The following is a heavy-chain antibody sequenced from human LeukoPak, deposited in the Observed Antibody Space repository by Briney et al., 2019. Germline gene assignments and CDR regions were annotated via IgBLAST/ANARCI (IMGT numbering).Heavy chain of an antibody. CDR2: ISYDGSNK. J-gene: IGHJ5*02. V-gene: IGHV3-30*03. CDR1: GFTFSSYG. CDR3: ARDWWDGDYAWFDP. Sequence: GRSLRLSCAASGFTFSSYGMHWVRQAPGKGLEWVAVISYDGSNKYYADSVKGRFTISRDNSKNTLYLQMNSLRAEDTAVYYCARDWWDGDYAWFDPWGQGTLVTVSS. D-gene: IGHD4-17*01.